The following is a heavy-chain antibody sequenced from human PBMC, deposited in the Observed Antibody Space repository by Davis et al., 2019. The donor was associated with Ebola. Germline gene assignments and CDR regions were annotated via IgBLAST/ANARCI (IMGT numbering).Heavy chain of an antibody. CDR1: GFIFSDYN. V-gene: IGHV3-48*02. Sequence: PGGSLRLSCAASGFIFSDYNMNWVRQAPGKGLEWVSYISISSSTTQYADSVKGRFTISRDNAKNSLYLQMNSLRDEDTAVYYCARVRSGYYLVDYWGQGTLVTVSS. CDR2: ISISSSTT. CDR3: ARVRSGYYLVDY. J-gene: IGHJ4*02. D-gene: IGHD3-22*01.